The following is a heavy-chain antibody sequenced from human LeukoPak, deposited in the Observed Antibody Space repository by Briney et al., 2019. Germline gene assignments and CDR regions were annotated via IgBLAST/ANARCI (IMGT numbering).Heavy chain of an antibody. CDR1: GFTFSSYG. D-gene: IGHD2-2*01. CDR2: IGGGGGNI. V-gene: IGHV3-23*01. Sequence: SGGSLRLSCAASGFTFSSYGMNWVRQAPGKGLEWVSVIGGGGGNIYYADSVKGRFTISRDNSKNTLSLQMNSLRAEDTAVYYCAKVRYCSSTNCPVGFDYWGQGTLVTFSS. CDR3: AKVRYCSSTNCPVGFDY. J-gene: IGHJ4*02.